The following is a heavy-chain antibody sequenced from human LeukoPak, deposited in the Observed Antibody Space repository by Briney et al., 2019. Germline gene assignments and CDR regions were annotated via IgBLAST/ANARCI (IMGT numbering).Heavy chain of an antibody. CDR1: GFTFDDYA. D-gene: IGHD3-9*01. CDR2: ISWNSGSI. Sequence: SGGSLRLSCAASGFTFDDYAMHWVRQAPGKGLEWVSGISWNSGSIGYADSVKGRFTISRDNATNSLYLQMNSLRAEDMVLYYCAKGNYDILTGPMDVWGKGTTVTVSS. J-gene: IGHJ6*03. V-gene: IGHV3-9*03. CDR3: AKGNYDILTGPMDV.